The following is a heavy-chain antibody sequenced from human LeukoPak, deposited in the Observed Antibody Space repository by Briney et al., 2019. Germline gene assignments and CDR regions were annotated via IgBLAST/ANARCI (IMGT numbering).Heavy chain of an antibody. CDR3: ARPLSKWIQLWSYFDY. CDR2: IYYSGST. V-gene: IGHV4-59*01. Sequence: SETLSLTCTVSGDSIRSYYWSWIRQPPGKGLEWIGYIYYSGSTNYNPSLKSRVTISIDTSKNQFSLKLSSVTAADTAVYYCARPLSKWIQLWSYFDYWGQGTPVTVSS. J-gene: IGHJ4*02. D-gene: IGHD5-18*01. CDR1: GDSIRSYY.